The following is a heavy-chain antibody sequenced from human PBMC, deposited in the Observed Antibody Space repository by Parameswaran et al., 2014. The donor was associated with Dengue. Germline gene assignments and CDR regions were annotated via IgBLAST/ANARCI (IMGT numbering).Heavy chain of an antibody. CDR2: VYYIGTT. CDR3: AKTDPNSGWNFDS. J-gene: IGHJ4*02. V-gene: IGHV4-59*01. D-gene: IGHD6-19*01. Sequence: RWIRQPPGKGLEWIGYVYYIGTTNSNPSLKSRVTISVDTSKNQFSLRLNSVTSADTAVYYCAKTDPNSGWNFDSWGQGTQVTVSS.